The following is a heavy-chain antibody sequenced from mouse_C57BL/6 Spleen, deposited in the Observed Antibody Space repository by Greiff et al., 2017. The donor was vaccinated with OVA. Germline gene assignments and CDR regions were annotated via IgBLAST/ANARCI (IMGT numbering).Heavy chain of an antibody. J-gene: IGHJ4*01. CDR1: GFSLTSYG. D-gene: IGHD1-1*01. Sequence: VQRVESGPGLVAPSQSLSITCTVSGFSLTSYGVHWVRQPPGKGLEWLVVIWSDGSTTYNSALKSRLSISKDNSKSQFFLKMNSLQTDDTAMYYCARHKTTVDAMDYWGQGTSVTVSS. CDR3: ARHKTTVDAMDY. CDR2: IWSDGST. V-gene: IGHV2-6-1*01.